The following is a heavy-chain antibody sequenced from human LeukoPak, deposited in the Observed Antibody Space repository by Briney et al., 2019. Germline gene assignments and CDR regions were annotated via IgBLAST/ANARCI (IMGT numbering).Heavy chain of an antibody. CDR3: AKDKVAVAGPFDY. Sequence: GGSLRLSCAASGFTFDDYAMHWVRQAPGKGLEWVSGISWNSGSIGYADSVKGRFTISRDNAKNPLYLQMNSLRAEDTALYYCAKDKVAVAGPFDYWGQGTLVTVSS. J-gene: IGHJ4*02. CDR1: GFTFDDYA. CDR2: ISWNSGSI. V-gene: IGHV3-9*01. D-gene: IGHD6-19*01.